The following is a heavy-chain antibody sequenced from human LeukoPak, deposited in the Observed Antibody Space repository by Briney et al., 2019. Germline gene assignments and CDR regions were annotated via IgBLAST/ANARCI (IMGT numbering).Heavy chain of an antibody. D-gene: IGHD3-9*01. J-gene: IGHJ2*01. V-gene: IGHV3-30*02. Sequence: PGGSLRLSCAASGFTFSMYGVEWVRQAPGKGLEWVAFIRYDGSNKYYADSVKGRFTISRDNSKNTLYLQMNSLRAEDTAVYYCAKAYILTGYLNWYFDLWGRGTLVTVSS. CDR2: IRYDGSNK. CDR3: AKAYILTGYLNWYFDL. CDR1: GFTFSMYG.